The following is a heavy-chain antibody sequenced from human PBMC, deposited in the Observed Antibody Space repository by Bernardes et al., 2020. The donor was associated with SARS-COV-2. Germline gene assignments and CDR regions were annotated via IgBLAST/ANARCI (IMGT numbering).Heavy chain of an antibody. V-gene: IGHV3-7*03. CDR1: GFTFSSYW. CDR2: IKQDGSEK. CDR3: ARDLYCSSTSCYSYGMDV. J-gene: IGHJ6*02. Sequence: GSLRLSCAASGFTFSSYWMSWVRQAPGKGLEWVANIKQDGSEKYYVDSVKGRFTISRDNAKNSLYLQMNSLRAEDTAVYYCARDLYCSSTSCYSYGMDVWGQGTTVTVSS. D-gene: IGHD2-2*02.